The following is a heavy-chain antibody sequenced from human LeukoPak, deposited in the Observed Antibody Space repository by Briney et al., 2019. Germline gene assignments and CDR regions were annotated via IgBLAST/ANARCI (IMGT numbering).Heavy chain of an antibody. J-gene: IGHJ3*02. D-gene: IGHD3-3*01. CDR3: ARDLRRFLEWLTGRDAFDI. Sequence: SQTLSLTCAISGDSVSSNSAAWNWIRQSPSRGLEWLGRTYYRSKWYNDYAVSVKSRITINPDTSKNQFSLQLNSVTPGDTAVYYCARDLRRFLEWLTGRDAFDIWGQGTMVTVSS. V-gene: IGHV6-1*01. CDR2: TYYRSKWYN. CDR1: GDSVSSNSAA.